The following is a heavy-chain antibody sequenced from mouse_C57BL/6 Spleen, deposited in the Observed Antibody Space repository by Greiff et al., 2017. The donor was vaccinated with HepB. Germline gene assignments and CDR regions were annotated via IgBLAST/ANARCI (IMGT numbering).Heavy chain of an antibody. D-gene: IGHD1-1*01. V-gene: IGHV1-55*01. CDR3: ARGNYGRKDYAMDY. CDR1: GYTFTSYW. CDR2: IYPGSGST. J-gene: IGHJ4*01. Sequence: QVQLQQPGAELVKPGASVKMSCKASGYTFTSYWITWVKQRPGQGLEWIGEIYPGSGSTNYNAKFKSKATLTVDTSSSTAYMQLSSLTSEDAAVYYCARGNYGRKDYAMDYWGQGTSVTVSS.